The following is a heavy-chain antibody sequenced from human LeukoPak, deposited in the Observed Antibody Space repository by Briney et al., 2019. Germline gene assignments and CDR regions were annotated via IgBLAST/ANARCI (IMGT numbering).Heavy chain of an antibody. D-gene: IGHD3-16*01. CDR3: ARGGDLKGELDY. V-gene: IGHV1-69*02. J-gene: IGHJ4*02. Sequence: ASVKVSCKASGGTFSSYTISWVRQAPGQGLEWMGRIIPILGIANYAQKFQGRVTITADKSTSTAYMELSSLRSEDTAVHYCARGGDLKGELDYWGQGTLVTVSS. CDR1: GGTFSSYT. CDR2: IIPILGIA.